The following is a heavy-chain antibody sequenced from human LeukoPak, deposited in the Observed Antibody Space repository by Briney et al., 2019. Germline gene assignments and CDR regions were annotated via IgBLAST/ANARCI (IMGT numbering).Heavy chain of an antibody. Sequence: GGSLRLSCAASGFTFSSYEMNWVRQAPGKGLGWVSYISSSGSTIYYADSVKGRFTISRDNAKNSLYLQMNSLRAEDTAVYYCARDDYDSSGYVGYYYMDVWGKGTAVTISS. CDR2: ISSSGSTI. V-gene: IGHV3-48*03. D-gene: IGHD3-22*01. CDR3: ARDDYDSSGYVGYYYMDV. J-gene: IGHJ6*03. CDR1: GFTFSSYE.